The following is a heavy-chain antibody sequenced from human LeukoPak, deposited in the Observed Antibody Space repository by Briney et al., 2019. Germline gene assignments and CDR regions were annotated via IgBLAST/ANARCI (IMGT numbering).Heavy chain of an antibody. CDR2: NSGTT. V-gene: IGHV4-39*07. CDR1: GGSISSSSYY. CDR3: ARWADP. Sequence: KASETLSLTCTVSGGSISSSSYYWGWIRQPPGKGLEWIVSNSGTTYYNPSLKSRVTISVDTSKTQFSLKLTSVTAADTAVYYCARWADPWGQGTLVTVSS. J-gene: IGHJ5*02.